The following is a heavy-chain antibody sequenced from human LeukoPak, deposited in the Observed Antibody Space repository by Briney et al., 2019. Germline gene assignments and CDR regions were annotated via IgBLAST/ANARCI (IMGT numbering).Heavy chain of an antibody. V-gene: IGHV1-2*02. CDR3: SRDGPGGSYMASDY. CDR2: ILPNSGGT. Sequence: GDSVKVSCKASGYTFSGYHIHWVRQAPGQGLEWMGWILPNSGGTHYGQKFQGRVTMTGDTSINTAYIELTRLTSDDTAVYYCSRDGPGGSYMASDYWGQGTLVTVSS. CDR1: GYTFSGYH. D-gene: IGHD1-26*01. J-gene: IGHJ4*02.